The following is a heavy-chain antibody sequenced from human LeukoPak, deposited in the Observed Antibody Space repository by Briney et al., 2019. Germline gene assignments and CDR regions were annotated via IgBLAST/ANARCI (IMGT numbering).Heavy chain of an antibody. V-gene: IGHV3-21*04. CDR3: ARGREVTMVRGVINGVPFDY. Sequence: GGSLRLSCAASGFTFSSYSMNWVRQAPGKGLEWVSSISSSSSYIYYADSVKGRFTISRDNAKNSLYLQMNSLRSDDTAVYYCARGREVTMVRGVINGVPFDYWGQGTLVTVSS. J-gene: IGHJ4*02. CDR2: ISSSSSYI. CDR1: GFTFSSYS. D-gene: IGHD3-10*01.